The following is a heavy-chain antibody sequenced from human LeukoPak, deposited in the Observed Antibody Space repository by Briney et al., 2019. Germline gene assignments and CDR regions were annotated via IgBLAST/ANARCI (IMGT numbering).Heavy chain of an antibody. CDR1: GGSFSGYY. D-gene: IGHD2-2*01. J-gene: IGHJ5*02. CDR2: INRSGST. Sequence: SETLSLTCAVYGGSFSGYYWTWIRQPPGKGLEWIGEINRSGSTNYNPSLKSRVTISVDTSKNQFSLKLSSVTAADTAVYYCARGNGVVPAAMPRRWFDPWGQGTLVTVSS. CDR3: ARGNGVVPAAMPRRWFDP. V-gene: IGHV4-34*01.